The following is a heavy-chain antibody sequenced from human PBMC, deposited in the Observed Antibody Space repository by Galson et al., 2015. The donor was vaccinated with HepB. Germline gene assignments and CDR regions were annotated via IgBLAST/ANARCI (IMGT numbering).Heavy chain of an antibody. Sequence: SLRLSCAASGFTFSNAWMSWVRPAPGKGLGWVGRIKSKTDGGTTDYAAPVKGRFTISRDDSKNTLYLQMNSLKTEDTAVYYCTTGIVVVPAAPHYYYYYGMDVWGQGTTVTVSS. CDR2: IKSKTDGGTT. J-gene: IGHJ6*02. CDR3: TTGIVVVPAAPHYYYYYGMDV. CDR1: GFTFSNAW. V-gene: IGHV3-15*01. D-gene: IGHD2-2*01.